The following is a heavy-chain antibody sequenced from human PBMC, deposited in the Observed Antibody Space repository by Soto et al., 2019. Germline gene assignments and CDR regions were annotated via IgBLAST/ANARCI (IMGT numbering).Heavy chain of an antibody. CDR1: GFTFGSYA. J-gene: IGHJ1*01. Sequence: PGGSLRLSCAASGFTFGSYAMSWVRQAPGKGLEWVSAISGSGGSTYYADSVKGRFTISRDNSKNTLYLQMNSLRAEDTAVYYCATRRALLWFGGSEYFQHWGQGTLVTVSS. CDR3: ATRRALLWFGGSEYFQH. V-gene: IGHV3-23*01. CDR2: ISGSGGST. D-gene: IGHD3-10*01.